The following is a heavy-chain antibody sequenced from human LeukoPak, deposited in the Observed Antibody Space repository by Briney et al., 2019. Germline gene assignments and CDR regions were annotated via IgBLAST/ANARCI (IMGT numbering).Heavy chain of an antibody. D-gene: IGHD2-2*01. J-gene: IGHJ5*02. CDR3: ARDPRWLTPDCTSTSCYENYFDP. CDR2: IYHSGSA. Sequence: SETLSLTCSVSGFSITSGYRWAWIRQSPGKGLEWIGSIYHSGSAHYNPSLKSRVTISVDTSRNQFSLRLSSVAAADTAVYYCARDPRWLTPDCTSTSCYENYFDPWGQGTLVTVAS. V-gene: IGHV4-38-2*02. CDR1: GFSITSGYR.